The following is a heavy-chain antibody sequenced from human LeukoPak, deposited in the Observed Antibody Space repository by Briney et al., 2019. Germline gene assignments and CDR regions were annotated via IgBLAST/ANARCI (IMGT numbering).Heavy chain of an antibody. Sequence: PSETLSLTCTVSGGSISSGSYYWSWIRQPAGKGLEWIGRIYPSGSTNYNPSLKSRVTISVDTSKNQFSLKLSSVTAADTAVYYCARASGKIVVVPAATAHRHGYYMDVWGKGTTVTVSS. J-gene: IGHJ6*03. V-gene: IGHV4-61*02. D-gene: IGHD2-2*01. CDR1: GGSISSGSYY. CDR3: ARASGKIVVVPAATAHRHGYYMDV. CDR2: IYPSGST.